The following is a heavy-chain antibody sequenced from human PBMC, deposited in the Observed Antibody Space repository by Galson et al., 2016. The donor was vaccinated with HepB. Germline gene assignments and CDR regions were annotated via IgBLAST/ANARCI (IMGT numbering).Heavy chain of an antibody. CDR1: GFTYSMPW. J-gene: IGHJ4*02. CDR2: ISPDGNTV. V-gene: IGHV3-7*04. D-gene: IGHD1-1*01. CDR3: ARDFSWNALDY. Sequence: SMRLSCAASGFTYSMPWMTWVRQATGKGLEWVTNISPDGNTVNYLDSVKGRFTISRDNAKTSLFLQMNSLRAEDTSVYYCARDFSWNALDYWGQGALVTVSA.